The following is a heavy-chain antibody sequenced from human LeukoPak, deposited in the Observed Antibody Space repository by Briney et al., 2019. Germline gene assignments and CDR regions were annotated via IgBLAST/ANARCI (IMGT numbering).Heavy chain of an antibody. CDR2: IYSGGST. V-gene: IGHV3-53*01. J-gene: IGHJ6*02. CDR3: ARVSSTSPYFYGLDV. Sequence: PGGSLRLSCAASGFTVSSNYMSWVRQAPGKGLEWVSVIYSGGSTYYADSVKGRFTISRDKSKKILFLQMNSLRVEDTAVYYCARVSSTSPYFYGLDVWGQGTTVTVSS. D-gene: IGHD2-21*01. CDR1: GFTVSSNY.